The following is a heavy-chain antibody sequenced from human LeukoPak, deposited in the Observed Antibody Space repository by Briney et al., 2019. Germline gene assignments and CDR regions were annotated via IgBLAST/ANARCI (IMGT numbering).Heavy chain of an antibody. Sequence: GGSLRLSCSASGFTFSSFAMHWVRQAPGKGLEHVSAINSNGDITGYADSVKGRFTISRDNSKNTLHLQMSSLTVEDTAVYYCVKSPHASSSYFHYWGQGTLVTVSS. CDR1: GFTFSSFA. D-gene: IGHD6-13*01. CDR3: VKSPHASSSYFHY. V-gene: IGHV3-64D*06. J-gene: IGHJ4*02. CDR2: INSNGDIT.